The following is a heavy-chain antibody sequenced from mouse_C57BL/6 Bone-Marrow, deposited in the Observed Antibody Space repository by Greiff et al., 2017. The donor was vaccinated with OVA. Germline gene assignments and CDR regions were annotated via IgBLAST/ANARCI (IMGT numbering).Heavy chain of an antibody. Sequence: EVMLVESGGGLVQPGGSLKLSCAASGFTFSDYYMYWVRQTPEKRLEWVAYISNGGGSTYYPDTVKGRFTISRDNAKNTLYLQMSRLKSEDTAMYYCARQDGYYWFAYWGQGTLVTVSA. D-gene: IGHD2-3*01. J-gene: IGHJ3*01. CDR2: ISNGGGST. CDR1: GFTFSDYY. V-gene: IGHV5-12*01. CDR3: ARQDGYYWFAY.